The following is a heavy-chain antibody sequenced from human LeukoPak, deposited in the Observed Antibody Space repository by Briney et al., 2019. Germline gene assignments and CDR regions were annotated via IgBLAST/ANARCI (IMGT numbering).Heavy chain of an antibody. J-gene: IGHJ5*02. CDR2: IIPIFGTA. CDR3: ARASGELDLMWFDP. Sequence: SVKVSFKASGGTFSSYAISWVRQAPGQGLEWMGGIIPIFGTANYAQKFQGRVTITADESTSTAYMEQSSLRSEDTAVYYCARASGELDLMWFDPWGQGTLVTVSS. D-gene: IGHD3-16*01. V-gene: IGHV1-69*13. CDR1: GGTFSSYA.